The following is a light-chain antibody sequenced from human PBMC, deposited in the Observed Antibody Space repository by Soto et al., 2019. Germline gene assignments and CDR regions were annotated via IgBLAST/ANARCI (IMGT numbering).Light chain of an antibody. CDR1: SSDVGGYNY. CDR2: DVS. J-gene: IGLJ7*01. V-gene: IGLV2-14*01. CDR3: SSYTSSGTVA. Sequence: QSVLTQPASVSGSPGQSITISCTGTSSDVGGYNYVSWYQQHPGKAPKVMIYDVSNRPSGVSNRFSGSKSGNTASLTISGLQPEDEAHYYCSSYTSSGTVAFGGGTQLTVL.